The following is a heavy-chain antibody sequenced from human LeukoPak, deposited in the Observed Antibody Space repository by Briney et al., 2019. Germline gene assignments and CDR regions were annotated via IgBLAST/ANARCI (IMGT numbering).Heavy chain of an antibody. CDR1: GYTFTSYY. D-gene: IGHD3-10*01. J-gene: IGHJ3*02. CDR2: INPSGGTT. Sequence: ASVKVSCKASGYTFTSYYMHWVRQAPGQGLEWTGIINPSGGTTSYAQKFQGRVTMTRDMSTSTVYMELSRLTSDDSAVYYCARNIWFGKSAEAFDIWGEGTMVTVSS. V-gene: IGHV1-46*01. CDR3: ARNIWFGKSAEAFDI.